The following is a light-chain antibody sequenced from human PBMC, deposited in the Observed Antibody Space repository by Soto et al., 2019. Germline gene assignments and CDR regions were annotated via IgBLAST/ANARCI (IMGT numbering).Light chain of an antibody. CDR2: DVS. Sequence: QSVLTQPASVSGFPGQSITISCTGTSSDVGGYNYVSWYQPHPGKAPKLMIYDVSNRPSGVSNRFSGSKSGNTASLTISGLQAEDEADYYCSSYTSSSTLDVVFGGGTKLTVL. CDR3: SSYTSSSTLDVV. CDR1: SSDVGGYNY. J-gene: IGLJ2*01. V-gene: IGLV2-14*01.